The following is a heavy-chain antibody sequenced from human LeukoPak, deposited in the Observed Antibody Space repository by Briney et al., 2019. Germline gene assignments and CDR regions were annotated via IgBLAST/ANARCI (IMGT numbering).Heavy chain of an antibody. CDR1: GCTFTSYA. CDR2: IIPIFGKT. CDR3: ARDPRHCSGGSCYGY. Sequence: SVKVSCKASGCTFTSYAISWVRQAPGQGLEWMGRIIPIFGKTNYAQKFQGRVTITTDKATSTAYMELSSLRSEDTAVYYCARDPRHCSGGSCYGYWGQGTLVTVSS. J-gene: IGHJ4*02. V-gene: IGHV1-69*04. D-gene: IGHD2-15*01.